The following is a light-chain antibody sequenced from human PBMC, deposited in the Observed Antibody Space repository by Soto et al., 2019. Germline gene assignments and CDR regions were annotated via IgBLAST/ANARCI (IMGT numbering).Light chain of an antibody. V-gene: IGKV1-39*01. J-gene: IGKJ1*01. Sequence: DIQMTQSTSSLSASVGARVTITCRASQSISSYLNWYQQKPGKAPKLLIYAASSLQSGVPSRFSGSGARTDFTHTISSLQPEDFATYYCQQSYSRRTFGQGTKVEIK. CDR1: QSISSY. CDR3: QQSYSRRT. CDR2: AAS.